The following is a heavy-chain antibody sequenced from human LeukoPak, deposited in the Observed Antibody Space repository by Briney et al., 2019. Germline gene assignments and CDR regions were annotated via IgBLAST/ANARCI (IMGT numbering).Heavy chain of an antibody. Sequence: GASVKVSCKASGYTFTSYGISWVRQAPGQGLKWMGWISAYNGNTNYAQKLQGRVTMTTDTSTSTAYMELRSLRSDDTAVYYCARSPPGYSSGWYYDYWGQGTLVTVSS. J-gene: IGHJ4*02. D-gene: IGHD6-19*01. CDR2: ISAYNGNT. V-gene: IGHV1-18*04. CDR3: ARSPPGYSSGWYYDY. CDR1: GYTFTSYG.